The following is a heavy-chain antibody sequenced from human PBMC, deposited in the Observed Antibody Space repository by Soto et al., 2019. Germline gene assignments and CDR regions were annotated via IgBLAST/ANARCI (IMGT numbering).Heavy chain of an antibody. D-gene: IGHD2-21*02. CDR3: AKGWGAVVTRGSFDY. CDR2: ISGSGGST. V-gene: IGHV3-23*01. J-gene: IGHJ4*02. Sequence: GGSLRLSCAASGFTFSSYAMSWVRQAPGKGLEWVSAISGSGGSTYYADSVKGRFTISRDNSKNTLYLQMNSLRAEDTAVYYCAKGWGAVVTRGSFDYWGQGTLVTVSS. CDR1: GFTFSSYA.